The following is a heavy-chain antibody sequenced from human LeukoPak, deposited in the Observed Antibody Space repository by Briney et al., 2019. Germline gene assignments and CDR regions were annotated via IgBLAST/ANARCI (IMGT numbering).Heavy chain of an antibody. CDR3: ASTYCGGDCYSDY. J-gene: IGHJ4*02. D-gene: IGHD2-21*02. CDR1: GFTVSSNY. V-gene: IGHV3-66*01. CDR2: IYSGGST. Sequence: PGGSLRLSCAASGFTVSSNYMSWVRQAPGKGLEWVSIIYSGGSTYYADSVKGRFTISRDNSRNTLYLQMNSLRAEDTAVYYYASTYCGGDCYSDYWGQGTLVTVSS.